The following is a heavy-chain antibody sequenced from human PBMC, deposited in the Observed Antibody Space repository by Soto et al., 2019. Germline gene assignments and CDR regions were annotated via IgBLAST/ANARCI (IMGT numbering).Heavy chain of an antibody. Sequence: QVQLVXSGXXXXXPGASVKVSCKASGYIFTSFGISWVRQAPGQGLEWMGWISAYNGNTNYAQKLQGRVTMTTDTPTSTAYMELRSLRSDDTAMYYCARLVSDYGDYVGYFQYWGQGTLVTVSS. V-gene: IGHV1-18*01. CDR3: ARLVSDYGDYVGYFQY. CDR1: GYIFTSFG. D-gene: IGHD4-17*01. J-gene: IGHJ1*01. CDR2: ISAYNGNT.